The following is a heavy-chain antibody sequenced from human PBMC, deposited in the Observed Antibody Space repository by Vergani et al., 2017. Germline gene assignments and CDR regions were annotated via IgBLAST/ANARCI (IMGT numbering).Heavy chain of an antibody. Sequence: QVQLVESGGGVVQPGRSLRLSCAASGFTFSSYGMHWVRQAPGKGLEWVAVISYDGSNKYYADSVKGRFTISRDNSKNTLYLQLNSLSAEDTAVYYCARESGTSYYYYGMDVWGQGTTVTVSS. D-gene: IGHD1-1*01. CDR3: ARESGTSYYYYGMDV. CDR1: GFTFSSYG. J-gene: IGHJ6*02. V-gene: IGHV3-30*03. CDR2: ISYDGSNK.